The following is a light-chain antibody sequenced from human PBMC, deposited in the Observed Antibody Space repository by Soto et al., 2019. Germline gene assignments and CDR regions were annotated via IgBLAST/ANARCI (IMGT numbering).Light chain of an antibody. J-gene: IGLJ3*02. V-gene: IGLV1-44*01. CDR2: SND. Sequence: HSVLTQPPSASGTPGLRVTFSCSGSSSNIGTNTVNWYQQFPGTAPELLIYSNDQRPSGVPDRFSGSKSGTSASLAIGGLQSDDEADYYCAVWDGSLNGWVFGGGTKLTVL. CDR3: AVWDGSLNGWV. CDR1: SSNIGTNT.